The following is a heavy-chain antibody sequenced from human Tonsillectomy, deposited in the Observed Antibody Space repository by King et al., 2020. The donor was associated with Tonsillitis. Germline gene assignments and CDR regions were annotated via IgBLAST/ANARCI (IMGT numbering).Heavy chain of an antibody. J-gene: IGHJ4*02. CDR3: AKKAMSYGGNSGPFDY. V-gene: IGHV3-23*04. CDR2: ITGSEHIT. CDR1: GFTFRNYA. Sequence: VQLVESGGGLVQPGGSLRLSCAASGFTFRNYAMSWVRQAPGKGLEHVSAITGSEHITYYADSVNGRFTISRDNSKSTLYLQMNSLRAEDTAVYFCAKKAMSYGGNSGPFDYWGQGNLVTVSS. D-gene: IGHD4-23*01.